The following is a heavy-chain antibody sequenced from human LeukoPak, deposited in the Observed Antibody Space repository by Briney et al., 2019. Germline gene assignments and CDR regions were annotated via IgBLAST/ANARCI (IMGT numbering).Heavy chain of an antibody. J-gene: IGHJ1*01. CDR2: IYSGGST. V-gene: IGHV3-53*01. Sequence: GGSLRLSCAASGFTVSSNYMSWVRQAPGKGLEWVSVIYSGGSTYYADSVKGRFTISRDNSKNTLYLQMNSLRAEDTAVYYCAKDGAQPTAEYFQHWGQGTLVTVSS. CDR3: AKDGAQPTAEYFQH. D-gene: IGHD3-10*01. CDR1: GFTVSSNY.